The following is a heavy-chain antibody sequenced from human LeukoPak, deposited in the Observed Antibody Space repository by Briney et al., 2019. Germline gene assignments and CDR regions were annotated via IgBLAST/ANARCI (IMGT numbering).Heavy chain of an antibody. CDR3: ARRGKMTGCFSDY. Sequence: SETLSLTCTVFGGSVSSGSYYWSWIRQPPGKGLEWIGYIYYSGSTNYNPSLKSRVTISVDTSKNQFSLKLSSVTAADTAVYYCARRGKMTGCFSDYWGQGTLVTVSS. J-gene: IGHJ4*02. D-gene: IGHD3-9*01. V-gene: IGHV4-61*01. CDR1: GGSVSSGSYY. CDR2: IYYSGST.